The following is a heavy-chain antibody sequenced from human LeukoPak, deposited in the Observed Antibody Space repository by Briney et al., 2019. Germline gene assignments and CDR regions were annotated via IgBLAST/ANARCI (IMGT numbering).Heavy chain of an antibody. CDR2: IYYSGST. Sequence: PSETLSLTCAVYGGSFSGYYWSWIRQPPGKGLEWIGYIYYSGSTNYNPSLKSRVTMSVDTSKNQFSLKLSSVTAADTAVYYCAALGIPLALTFWGQGTLVTVSS. V-gene: IGHV4-59*01. D-gene: IGHD3-10*01. CDR3: AALGIPLALTF. CDR1: GGSFSGYY. J-gene: IGHJ1*01.